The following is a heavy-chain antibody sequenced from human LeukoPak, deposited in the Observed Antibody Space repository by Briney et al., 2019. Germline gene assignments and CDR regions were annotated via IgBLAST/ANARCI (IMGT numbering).Heavy chain of an antibody. CDR1: GVSVSSNLW. CDR2: IHHSGSI. Sequence: SETLSLTCAVSGVSVSSNLWWTWVRQPPGKGLEWIAEIHHSGSINYNPSLKSRVTISVDKAKNQFSLNLNSVTAADTAVYYRARGGDRSFDYWGQGTLVTVSS. D-gene: IGHD3-10*01. V-gene: IGHV4-4*02. J-gene: IGHJ4*02. CDR3: ARGGDRSFDY.